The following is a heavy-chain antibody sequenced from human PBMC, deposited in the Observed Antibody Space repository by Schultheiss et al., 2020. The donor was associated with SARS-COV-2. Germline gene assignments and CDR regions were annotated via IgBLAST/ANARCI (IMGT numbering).Heavy chain of an antibody. Sequence: GESLKISCAASGFTVSSNYMSWVRQAPGKGLEWVSVIYSGGSTYYADSVKGRFTISRDNSKNTLYLQMNSLRAEDTAVYYCAREVAALGSGKNWFDPWGQGTLVTVSS. V-gene: IGHV3-53*05. CDR3: AREVAALGSGKNWFDP. D-gene: IGHD3-16*01. CDR2: IYSGGST. CDR1: GFTVSSNY. J-gene: IGHJ5*02.